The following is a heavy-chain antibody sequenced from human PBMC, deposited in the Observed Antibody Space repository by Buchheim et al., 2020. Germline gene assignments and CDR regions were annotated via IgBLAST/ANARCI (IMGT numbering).Heavy chain of an antibody. CDR3: AKLLFDY. Sequence: QVQLVESGGGVVQPGRSLRLSCAASGFTFSSYGMHRVRQAPGKGLEWVAVISYDGSNKYYADSVKGRFTISRDNSKNTLYLQMNSLRAEDTAVYYCAKLLFDYWGQGTL. J-gene: IGHJ4*02. D-gene: IGHD2/OR15-2a*01. CDR2: ISYDGSNK. V-gene: IGHV3-30*18. CDR1: GFTFSSYG.